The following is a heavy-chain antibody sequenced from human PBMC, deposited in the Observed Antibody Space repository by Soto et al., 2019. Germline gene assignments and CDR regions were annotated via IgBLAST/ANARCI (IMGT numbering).Heavy chain of an antibody. Sequence: PGGSLRLSCAASGFTFSSYGMHWVRQAPGKGLEWVAVISYDGSNKYYADSVKGRFTISRDNSKNTLYLQMNSLRAEDTAVYYCAKDGFAAVAGNYYYGMDVWGQGTTVTVS. V-gene: IGHV3-30*18. D-gene: IGHD6-19*01. CDR1: GFTFSSYG. CDR3: AKDGFAAVAGNYYYGMDV. CDR2: ISYDGSNK. J-gene: IGHJ6*02.